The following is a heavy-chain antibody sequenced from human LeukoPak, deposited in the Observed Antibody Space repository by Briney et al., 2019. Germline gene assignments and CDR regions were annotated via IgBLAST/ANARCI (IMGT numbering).Heavy chain of an antibody. D-gene: IGHD4-17*01. J-gene: IGHJ4*02. CDR2: INPSGGST. Sequence: GASVKVSCKASGYTFTSYYMHWVRQAPGQGLEWMGIINPSGGSTSYAQKFQGRVTMTRNTSISTAYMELSSLRSEDTAVYYCARGYPLSTVTTWYSFDYWGQGTLVTVSS. V-gene: IGHV1-46*01. CDR1: GYTFTSYY. CDR3: ARGYPLSTVTTWYSFDY.